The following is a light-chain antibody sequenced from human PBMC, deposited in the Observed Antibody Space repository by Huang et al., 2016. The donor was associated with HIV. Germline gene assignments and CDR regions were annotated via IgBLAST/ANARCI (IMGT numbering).Light chain of an antibody. CDR3: QQLNSYPLT. J-gene: IGKJ4*01. CDR1: QGISSY. V-gene: IGKV1-9*01. CDR2: SAS. Sequence: IQLTQSPSSLSASVGDIVTITCRASQGISSYLAWYQQKPAKAHKLLISSASTLQSGVPAMFSGRGSGTDFTLTINSLQPEDFATYYCQQLNSYPLTFGGGTKVEIK.